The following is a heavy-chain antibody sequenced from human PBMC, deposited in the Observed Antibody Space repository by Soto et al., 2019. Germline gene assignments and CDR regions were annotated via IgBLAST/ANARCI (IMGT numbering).Heavy chain of an antibody. J-gene: IGHJ6*02. V-gene: IGHV1-69*06. CDR3: ARDRGKRCNETFLSRWGMDV. Sequence: QVQLVQSGAEVKKPGSSVKVSCKASGGTFSNYAISWVRQAPGQGLEWMGGIIPIFGTANYAQKFQGRVTITADKSTSTAYMELSSLRSEDTAVYYCARDRGKRCNETFLSRWGMDVWGQGTTVTVSS. D-gene: IGHD2-8*01. CDR1: GGTFSNYA. CDR2: IIPIFGTA.